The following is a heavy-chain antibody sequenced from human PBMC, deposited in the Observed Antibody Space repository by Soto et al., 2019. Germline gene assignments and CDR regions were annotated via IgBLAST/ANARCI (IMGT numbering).Heavy chain of an antibody. CDR3: ARHGRIVVVPAATVYGMDV. V-gene: IGHV5-10-1*01. J-gene: IGHJ6*02. Sequence: PGESLKISCKGSGYSFTSYCISWVRQMPGKGLEGMGRIDPSDSYTNYSPSFQGHVTISADKSISTAYLQWSSLKASDTAMYYCARHGRIVVVPAATVYGMDVWGQGTTVTVSS. D-gene: IGHD2-2*01. CDR1: GYSFTSYC. CDR2: IDPSDSYT.